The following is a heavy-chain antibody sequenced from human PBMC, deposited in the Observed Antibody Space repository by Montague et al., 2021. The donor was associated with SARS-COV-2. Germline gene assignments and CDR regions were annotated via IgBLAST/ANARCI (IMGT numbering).Heavy chain of an antibody. CDR3: ARSAYYSNYFDY. CDR2: INWXGPG. V-gene: IGHV2-70*01. J-gene: IGHJ4*02. Sequence: PALVKSTKTLTLTCTFSGFSLSATGMSVSWIRQPPGKALGWLAPINWXGPGNPGKPGKPRLTISRDTSKNQVVLTMTNMDPVETATYFCARSAYYSNYFDYWGQGTLVTVSS. CDR1: GFSLSATGMS. D-gene: IGHD3-22*01.